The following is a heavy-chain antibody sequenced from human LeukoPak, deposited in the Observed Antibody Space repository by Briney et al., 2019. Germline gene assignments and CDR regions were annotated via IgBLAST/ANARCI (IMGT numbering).Heavy chain of an antibody. CDR3: ARGGSSDDYVWGSYRWEYYFDY. D-gene: IGHD3-16*02. Sequence: GASVKVSCKASGYTFTSYDINWVRQATGQGLEWMGWMNPNSGNTGYTQKFQGRVTITRNTSISTAYMELSSLRSEDTAVYYCARGGSSDDYVWGSYRWEYYFDYWGQGTLVTVSS. V-gene: IGHV1-8*03. CDR1: GYTFTSYD. J-gene: IGHJ4*02. CDR2: MNPNSGNT.